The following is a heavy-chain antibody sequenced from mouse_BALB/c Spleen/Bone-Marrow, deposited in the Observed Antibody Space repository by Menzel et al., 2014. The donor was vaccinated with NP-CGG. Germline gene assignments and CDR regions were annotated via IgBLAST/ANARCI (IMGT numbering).Heavy chain of an antibody. CDR2: IWSGGST. V-gene: IGHV2-2*02. J-gene: IGHJ1*01. D-gene: IGHD2-3*01. CDR3: ASDGYYWYFEG. Sequence: VMLVESGPGLVQPSQSLSITCTVSGFSLTSYGVHWVRQSPGKGLEWLGVIWSGGSTDYNAAFISRLSISKDNSKSQVLFKMTSLQVNYTAIYYCASDGYYWYFEGWGAGTPVTDSS. CDR1: GFSLTSYG.